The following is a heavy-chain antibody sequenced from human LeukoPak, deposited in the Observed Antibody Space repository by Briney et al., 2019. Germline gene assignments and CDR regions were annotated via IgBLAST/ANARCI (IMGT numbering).Heavy chain of an antibody. D-gene: IGHD4-17*01. CDR3: ASVAYGDYRFDY. CDR1: GFSFNGYY. CDR2: ISGSSGSTT. Sequence: GGSLRRSCAASGFSFNGYYMSWIRQAPGKGLNWVSYISGSSGSTTYYADSVKGRFTITRDNANNSLYLQMNSLRAEDTAVYYYASVAYGDYRFDYWGQGTLVTVSS. J-gene: IGHJ4*02. V-gene: IGHV3-11*01.